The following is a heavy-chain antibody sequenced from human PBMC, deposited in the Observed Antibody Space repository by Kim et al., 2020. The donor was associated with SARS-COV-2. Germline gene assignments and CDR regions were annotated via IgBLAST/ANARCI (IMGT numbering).Heavy chain of an antibody. D-gene: IGHD3-22*01. CDR3: ARDEESYYYDSSRFGAFDI. V-gene: IGHV4-59*01. Sequence: SRVTISVDTAKNQFSLKLSSLTAADTAVYYCARDEESYYYDSSRFGAFDIWGQGTMVTVSS. J-gene: IGHJ3*02.